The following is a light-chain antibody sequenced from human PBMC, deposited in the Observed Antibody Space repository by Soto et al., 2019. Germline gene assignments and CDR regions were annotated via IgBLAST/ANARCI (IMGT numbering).Light chain of an antibody. CDR1: QSISSW. Sequence: DIKMTQSHSTLSASVGDRVTINCLASQSISSWLAWYQQKPGEAPKLLIYDASSLESGVPSRFSGSESGTEFTLTISSLQPDDFATYYCQHYNSYSEAFGQGTKAAIK. V-gene: IGKV1-5*01. CDR2: DAS. CDR3: QHYNSYSEA. J-gene: IGKJ1*01.